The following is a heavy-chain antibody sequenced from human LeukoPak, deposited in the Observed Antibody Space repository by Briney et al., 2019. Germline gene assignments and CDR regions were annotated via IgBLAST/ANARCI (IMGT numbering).Heavy chain of an antibody. J-gene: IGHJ6*02. Sequence: GGSLRLSCAASGFTFSSYGMHWVRQAPGKGLEWVAVISYDGSNKYYADSVKGRFTISRDNSKNTLYLQMNSLRAEDTAVYYCAKVGNDYYYGMDVWGQVTTVTVSS. D-gene: IGHD7-27*01. V-gene: IGHV3-30*18. CDR1: GFTFSSYG. CDR2: ISYDGSNK. CDR3: AKVGNDYYYGMDV.